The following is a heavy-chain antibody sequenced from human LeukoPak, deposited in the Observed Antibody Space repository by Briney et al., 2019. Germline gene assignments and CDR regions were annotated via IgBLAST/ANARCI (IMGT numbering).Heavy chain of an antibody. CDR2: ISSSSSYI. Sequence: GGSLRLSCAASGFTFSSYSMNWVRRAPGKGLEWVSSISSSSSYIYYADSVKGRFTISRDNAKNSLYLQMNSLRAEDTAVYYCASDITMVRGVKDYWGQGTLVTVSS. D-gene: IGHD3-10*01. CDR3: ASDITMVRGVKDY. CDR1: GFTFSSYS. J-gene: IGHJ4*02. V-gene: IGHV3-21*01.